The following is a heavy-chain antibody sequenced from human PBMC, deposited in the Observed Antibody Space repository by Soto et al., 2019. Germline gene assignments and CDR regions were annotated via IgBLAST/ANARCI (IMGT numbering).Heavy chain of an antibody. CDR3: ARDLFPRYFDY. Sequence: GSLRLSCAASGFTFSSYEMNWVRQAPGKGLEWVSYISSSGSTIYYADSVKGRFTISRDNAKNSLYLQMNSLRAEDTAVYYCARDLFPRYFDYWGQGTLVTVSS. J-gene: IGHJ4*02. CDR2: ISSSGSTI. CDR1: GFTFSSYE. V-gene: IGHV3-48*03.